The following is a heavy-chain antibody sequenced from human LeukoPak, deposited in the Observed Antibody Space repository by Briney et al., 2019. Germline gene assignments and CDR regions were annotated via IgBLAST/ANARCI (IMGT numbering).Heavy chain of an antibody. CDR2: INSDGSSS. CDR1: GFTFSNYW. D-gene: IGHD3-22*01. CDR3: ARVDIRGYRSFYHYYGMDV. V-gene: IGHV3-74*01. Sequence: GGSLRLSCAASGFTFSNYWMHRVRQAPGKGLVWVSRINSDGSSSNYADSVKGRFTISRDNAKNTVFLQMNSLRSEDTAVYYCARVDIRGYRSFYHYYGMDVWGQGTTVTVSS. J-gene: IGHJ6*02.